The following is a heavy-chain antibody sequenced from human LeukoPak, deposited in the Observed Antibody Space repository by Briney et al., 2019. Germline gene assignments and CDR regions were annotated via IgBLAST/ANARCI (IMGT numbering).Heavy chain of an antibody. V-gene: IGHV3-74*01. J-gene: IGHJ3*02. CDR1: GFTFSSYW. CDR2: INSDGSST. CDR3: ARVGTSYGAFDM. D-gene: IGHD1-26*01. Sequence: GGSLRLSCAASGFTFSSYWMHWVRQAPGKGLVWVSRINSDGSSTSYADSVKGRFTISRDNAKNSLYLQMTSLRAEDTALFYCARVGTSYGAFDMWGQGTMVTVSS.